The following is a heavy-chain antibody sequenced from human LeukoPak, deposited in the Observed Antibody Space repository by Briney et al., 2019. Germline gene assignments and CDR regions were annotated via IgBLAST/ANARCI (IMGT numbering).Heavy chain of an antibody. CDR2: IGNSGLTT. CDR1: GFTFSSYA. V-gene: IGHV3-23*01. CDR3: ARYRGSASYDGNDKRALEF. D-gene: IGHD3-22*01. J-gene: IGHJ4*02. Sequence: GGSLRLSCTASGFTFSSYAMSWVRQAPGKGLEWVSTIGNSGLTTYYEDSVKGRLTISRDNSKNTLYLHMNILRAEDTAVYYCARYRGSASYDGNDKRALEFWGQGTLVTVSS.